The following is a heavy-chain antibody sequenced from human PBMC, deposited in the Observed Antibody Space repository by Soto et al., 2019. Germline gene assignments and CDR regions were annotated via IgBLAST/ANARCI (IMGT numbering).Heavy chain of an antibody. Sequence: GGSLRLSCAASGFTVSYNYMSWVGQSPGKGLEWVSVIYSGGTTYYADSVKGRFTISRDNPKNTLYLQMNSLGAEDTAVYYCATAQEEDYYYYGMDVWGQGTTVTVSS. CDR2: IYSGGTT. CDR3: ATAQEEDYYYYGMDV. V-gene: IGHV3-53*01. J-gene: IGHJ6*02. CDR1: GFTVSYNY.